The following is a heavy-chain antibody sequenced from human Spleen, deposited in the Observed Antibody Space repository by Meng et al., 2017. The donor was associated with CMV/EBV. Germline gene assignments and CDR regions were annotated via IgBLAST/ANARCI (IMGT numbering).Heavy chain of an antibody. D-gene: IGHD1-14*01. CDR3: ARAGAGTRYFDY. CDR1: GLTLSDYY. V-gene: IGHV3-72*01. Sequence: GGSLRLSCAASGLTLSDYYMDWVRQAPGKGLEWVARTRNKASGFTTEYAASVKGRFTISRDDSKNSLYLQMDSLKTEDTAVYHCARAGAGTRYFDYWGQGTLVTVSS. J-gene: IGHJ4*02. CDR2: TRNKASGFTT.